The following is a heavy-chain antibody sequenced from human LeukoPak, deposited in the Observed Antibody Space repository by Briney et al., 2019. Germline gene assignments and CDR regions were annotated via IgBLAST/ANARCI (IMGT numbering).Heavy chain of an antibody. CDR3: ARGSGSSTSCSPAYYYYGMDV. CDR1: GGSISSGGYS. CDR2: IYHSGST. Sequence: PSETLSLTCAVSGGSISSGGYSWSWIRQPPGKGLEWIGYIYHSGSTYYNPSLKSRVTISVDRSKNQFSLKLSSVTAADTAVYYCARGSGSSTSCSPAYYYYGMDVWGQGTTVTVSS. J-gene: IGHJ6*02. V-gene: IGHV4-30-2*01. D-gene: IGHD2-2*01.